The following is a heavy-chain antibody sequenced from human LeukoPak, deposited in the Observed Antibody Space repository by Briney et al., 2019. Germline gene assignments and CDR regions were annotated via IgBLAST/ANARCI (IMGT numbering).Heavy chain of an antibody. CDR3: AREITMVRAFDY. Sequence: GGSLRLSCAASGFTFSSYAISWVRQAPGQGLEWMGGIIPIFGTANYAQKFQGRVTITADESTSTAYMELSSLRSEDTAVYYCAREITMVRAFDYWGQGTLVTVSS. J-gene: IGHJ4*02. V-gene: IGHV1-69*01. CDR2: IIPIFGTA. CDR1: GFTFSSYA. D-gene: IGHD3-10*01.